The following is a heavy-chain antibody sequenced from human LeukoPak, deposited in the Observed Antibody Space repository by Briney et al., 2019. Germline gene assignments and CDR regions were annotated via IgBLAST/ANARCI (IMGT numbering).Heavy chain of an antibody. CDR2: IYPGDSDT. CDR1: GYSFTSYC. CDR3: AKKYSRSSAHRDYYYMDV. D-gene: IGHD6-6*01. V-gene: IGHV5-51*01. Sequence: GESLKISCKASGYSFTSYCIGWVRQMPGKGLEWMGIIYPGDSDTRYSPSFLGQVPISADKSISTAYLQWSSLKDSDTDMYCCAKKYSRSSAHRDYYYMDVWGKGTTVTVSS. J-gene: IGHJ6*03.